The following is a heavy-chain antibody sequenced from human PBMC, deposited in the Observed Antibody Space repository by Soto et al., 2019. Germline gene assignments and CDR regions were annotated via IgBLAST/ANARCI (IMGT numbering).Heavy chain of an antibody. D-gene: IGHD2-15*01. CDR2: IYHSGSS. Sequence: PSETLPLTCCVSGNSIGSNNWWVWIRQPPGKGLEWIGCIYHSGSSFYNPSLKSRVTISVDTSKNQFSLKLSSVTAADTAVYYCASYIIAFDYWGQGTLVTVSS. CDR3: ASYIIAFDY. J-gene: IGHJ4*02. CDR1: GNSIGSNNW. V-gene: IGHV4-28*01.